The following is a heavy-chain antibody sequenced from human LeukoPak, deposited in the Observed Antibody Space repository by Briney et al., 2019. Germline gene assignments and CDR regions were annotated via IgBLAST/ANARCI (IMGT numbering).Heavy chain of an antibody. CDR2: IYSGGST. CDR3: ARQHPMVRGVIIQGAFDI. D-gene: IGHD3-10*01. CDR1: GFTVSSNY. J-gene: IGHJ3*02. Sequence: GGSLRLSCAASGFTVSSNYMSWVRQAPGKGLEWVSVIYSGGSTYYADSVKGRFTISRDNSKNTPYLQMNSLRAEDTAVYYCARQHPMVRGVIIQGAFDIWGQGTMVTVSS. V-gene: IGHV3-53*01.